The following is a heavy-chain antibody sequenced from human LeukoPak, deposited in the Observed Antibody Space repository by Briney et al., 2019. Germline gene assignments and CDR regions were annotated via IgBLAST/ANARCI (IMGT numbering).Heavy chain of an antibody. Sequence: ASVKVSCKASGYTFTGYYMHWVRQAPGQGLEWMGWINPYNGHTNYGQKFQAGVTMTTDTSTSTAYLELRSLRFDDTAVYYCGRGGRAIDYWGQGTLVTVSS. V-gene: IGHV1-2*02. CDR2: INPYNGHT. CDR3: GRGGRAIDY. D-gene: IGHD3-10*01. CDR1: GYTFTGYY. J-gene: IGHJ4*02.